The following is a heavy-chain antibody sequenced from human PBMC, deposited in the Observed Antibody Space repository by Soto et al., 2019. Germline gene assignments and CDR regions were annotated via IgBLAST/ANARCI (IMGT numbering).Heavy chain of an antibody. V-gene: IGHV5-10-1*01. CDR2: IDPSDSYT. CDR3: ASTRANYYDSSGYSRLSYYYYGMDV. D-gene: IGHD3-22*01. CDR1: GYSFTSYW. J-gene: IGHJ6*02. Sequence: GESLKISCKGSGYSFTSYWISWVRQMPGKGLEWMGRIDPSDSYTNYSPSFQGHVTISADKSISTAYLQWSSLKASDTAMHYCASTRANYYDSSGYSRLSYYYYGMDVWGQGTTVTVSS.